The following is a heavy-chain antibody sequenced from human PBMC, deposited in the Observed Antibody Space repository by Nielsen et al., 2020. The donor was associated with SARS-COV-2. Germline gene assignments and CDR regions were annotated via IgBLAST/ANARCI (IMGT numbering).Heavy chain of an antibody. CDR1: GGSFSGYY. CDR3: ARGELQYYYYGMDV. V-gene: IGHV4-34*01. CDR2: INHSGST. D-gene: IGHD1-7*01. J-gene: IGHJ6*02. Sequence: SQTLSPTCAVYGGSFSGYYWSWIRQPPGKGLEWIGEINHSGSTNYNPSFKSRVTISVGTSKNQFSLKLSSVTAADTAVYYCARGELQYYYYGMDVWGQGTTVTVSS.